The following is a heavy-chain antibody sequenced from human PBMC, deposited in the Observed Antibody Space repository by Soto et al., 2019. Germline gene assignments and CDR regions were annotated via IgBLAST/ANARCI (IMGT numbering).Heavy chain of an antibody. CDR2: ISSSSSYI. CDR3: ARVRIAAAGSFDP. D-gene: IGHD6-13*01. J-gene: IGHJ5*02. CDR1: GFTFSSYS. V-gene: IGHV3-21*01. Sequence: ESGGGLVKPGGSLRLSCAASGFTFSSYSMNWVRQAPGKGLEWVSSISSSSSYIYYADSVKGRFTISRDNAKNSLFLQMNSLRAEDTAVYYCARVRIAAAGSFDPWGQGTLVTVSS.